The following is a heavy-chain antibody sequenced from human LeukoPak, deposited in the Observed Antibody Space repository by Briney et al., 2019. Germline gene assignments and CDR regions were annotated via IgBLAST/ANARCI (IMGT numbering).Heavy chain of an antibody. CDR3: AKDRPKPHGHYDFRSGYYRVFDY. CDR1: GFTFSSYA. D-gene: IGHD3-3*01. Sequence: GGSLRLSCAASGFTFSSYAMSWVRQAPGKGLEWVSAISGSGGSTYYADSVKGRFTISRDNSKNTLYLQMNSLRAEDTAVYYCAKDRPKPHGHYDFRSGYYRVFDYWGQGTLVTVSS. V-gene: IGHV3-23*01. CDR2: ISGSGGST. J-gene: IGHJ4*02.